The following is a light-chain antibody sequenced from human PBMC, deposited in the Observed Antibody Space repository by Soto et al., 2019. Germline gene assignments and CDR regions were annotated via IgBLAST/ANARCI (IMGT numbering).Light chain of an antibody. J-gene: IGKJ1*01. CDR3: QHYNSYSEA. V-gene: IGKV1-5*03. CDR1: QTISSW. Sequence: IHMPHSPSTLSRSIGDRVTITSGASQTISSWLAWYQQKPRKAPKLLIYKAYTLKSGVPSRFSGSGSRTEFTLTISSLQPDDFATYYCQHYNSYSEAFGQGTRWIS. CDR2: KAY.